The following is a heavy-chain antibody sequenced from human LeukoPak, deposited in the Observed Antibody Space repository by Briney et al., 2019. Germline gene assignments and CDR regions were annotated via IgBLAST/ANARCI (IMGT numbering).Heavy chain of an antibody. D-gene: IGHD5-12*01. CDR3: ARDPRGYSGYENWFDP. CDR1: GYTFTGYC. J-gene: IGHJ5*02. V-gene: IGHV1-2*02. Sequence: ASVKVSCKASGYTFTGYCIHWVRQAPGQGLEWMGWINPNNGGTNYVQRYQDRVTMTRDTSISTAYMELSSLRFDDTAVYYCARDPRGYSGYENWFDPWGQGTLVTVSS. CDR2: INPNNGGT.